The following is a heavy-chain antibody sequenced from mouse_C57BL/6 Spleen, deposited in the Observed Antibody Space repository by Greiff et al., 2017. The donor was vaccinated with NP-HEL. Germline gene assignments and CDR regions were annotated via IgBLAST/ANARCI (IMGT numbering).Heavy chain of an antibody. Sequence: EVMLVESGGGLVKPGGSLKLSCAASGFTFSDYGMHWVRQAPEKGLEWVAYISSGSSTIYYADTVKGRFTISRDNAKNTLFLKMNSLRSEDTAMYDCDREAVVAAFDYWGQGTTLTVSS. D-gene: IGHD1-1*01. CDR3: DREAVVAAFDY. CDR1: GFTFSDYG. V-gene: IGHV5-17*01. J-gene: IGHJ2*01. CDR2: ISSGSSTI.